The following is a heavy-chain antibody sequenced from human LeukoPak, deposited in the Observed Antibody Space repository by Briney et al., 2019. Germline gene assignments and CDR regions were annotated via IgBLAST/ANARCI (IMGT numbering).Heavy chain of an antibody. CDR3: TRRKEGHNCLDS. CDR1: GDSISRGDYY. Sequence: SETLSLTCTVSGDSISRGDYYWTWIRQPPGKGLEWIGYIYHSGDTYYNPSLKSRVTISVDTSKNQFSLELSSVAAADTAVYYCTRRKEGHNCLDSWGQGTLVTVST. J-gene: IGHJ5*01. V-gene: IGHV4-30-4*01. CDR2: IYHSGDT.